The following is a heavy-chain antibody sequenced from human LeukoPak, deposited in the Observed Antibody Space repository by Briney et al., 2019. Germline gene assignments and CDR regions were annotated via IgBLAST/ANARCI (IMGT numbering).Heavy chain of an antibody. Sequence: GGSLRLSCAASGFSFSSYWMARVRQAPGKGLEWVANIKYDGSHKYYVDSVKGRFTISRDNAKNSLYLEMNSLRADDTAVYFCASSHDSSGNDWGQGTMVTVSS. CDR1: GFSFSSYW. V-gene: IGHV3-7*01. CDR3: ASSHDSSGND. D-gene: IGHD3-22*01. CDR2: IKYDGSHK. J-gene: IGHJ4*02.